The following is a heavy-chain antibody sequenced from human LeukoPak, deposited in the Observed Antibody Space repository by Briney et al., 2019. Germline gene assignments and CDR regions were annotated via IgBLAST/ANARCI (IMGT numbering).Heavy chain of an antibody. Sequence: GGSLRLSCAASGFTFSSYGMHWVRQAPGKGLEWVAVISYDGSNKYYADSVKGRFTISRDNSKNSLYLQMNSLRAEDTALYYCTRKAKTVNYFDYWGQGTLVTVSS. CDR3: TRKAKTVNYFDY. D-gene: IGHD1-14*01. CDR1: GFTFSSYG. J-gene: IGHJ4*02. V-gene: IGHV3-30*03. CDR2: ISYDGSNK.